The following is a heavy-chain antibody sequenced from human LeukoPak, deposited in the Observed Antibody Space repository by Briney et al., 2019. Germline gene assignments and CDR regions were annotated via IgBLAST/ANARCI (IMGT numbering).Heavy chain of an antibody. CDR2: INPNSGGT. D-gene: IGHD1-1*01. Sequence: ASVKVSCKASGYTFTGYYMHWVRQAPGQGLEGMGWINPNSGGTNYAQKFQGRVTMTRDTTISTAYMELSRLRSDDTAVYYCAKGWNGYYYYGMDVWGQGTTVTVSS. CDR3: AKGWNGYYYYGMDV. V-gene: IGHV1-2*02. CDR1: GYTFTGYY. J-gene: IGHJ6*02.